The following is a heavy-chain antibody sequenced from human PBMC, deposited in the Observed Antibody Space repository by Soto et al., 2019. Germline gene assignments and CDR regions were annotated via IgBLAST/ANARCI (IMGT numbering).Heavy chain of an antibody. Sequence: GASVKVSCKASGYTFTSYYMHWVRQAPGQGLEWMGIINPSGGSTSYAQKFQGRVTMTRDTSTSTVYMELSSLRSEDTAVYYCARGWVITTTIIVTHGAPADYWGQGTLVTVSS. CDR2: INPSGGST. J-gene: IGHJ4*02. V-gene: IGHV1-46*01. CDR3: ARGWVITTTIIVTHGAPADY. D-gene: IGHD3-22*01. CDR1: GYTFTSYY.